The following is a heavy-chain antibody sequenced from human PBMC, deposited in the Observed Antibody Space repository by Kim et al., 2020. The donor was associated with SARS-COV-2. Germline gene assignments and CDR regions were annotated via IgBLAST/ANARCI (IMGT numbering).Heavy chain of an antibody. V-gene: IGHV3-11*06. D-gene: IGHD2-2*01. J-gene: IGHJ6*02. Sequence: GGSLRLSCAASGFTIGDSYMSWIRQAPGKGLEWVSYISSDSSYTNYADSVKGRFTISRDNAKNSLYLQMNSLRAEDTAVYFCARDRGSYCSSPSCYGAHYLYGVDVWGQGTTVTVSS. CDR1: GFTIGDSY. CDR2: ISSDSSYT. CDR3: ARDRGSYCSSPSCYGAHYLYGVDV.